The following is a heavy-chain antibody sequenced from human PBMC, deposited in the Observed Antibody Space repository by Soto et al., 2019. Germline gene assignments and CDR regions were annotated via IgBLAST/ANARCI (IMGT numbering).Heavy chain of an antibody. CDR2: ISAYNGNT. CDR1: GYTFTSYG. J-gene: IGHJ4*02. Sequence: ASVKVSCKASGYTFTSYGISWVRQAPGQGLEWMGWISAYNGNTNYAQKLQGRVTMTTDTSTSTAYMGLRSLRSDDTAVYYCARDRDYCDSSGYSYWGQGTLVTVSS. CDR3: ARDRDYCDSSGYSY. V-gene: IGHV1-18*01. D-gene: IGHD3-22*01.